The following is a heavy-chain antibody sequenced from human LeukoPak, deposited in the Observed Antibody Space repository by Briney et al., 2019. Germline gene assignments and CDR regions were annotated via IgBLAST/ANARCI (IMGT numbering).Heavy chain of an antibody. V-gene: IGHV1-46*01. D-gene: IGHD2-15*01. J-gene: IGHJ4*02. CDR2: INPSGGGT. Sequence: SGGSLRLSCAASGYTFTSFHMHWVRQAPGQGLEWMGIINPSGGGTSYPQKFQGRVTMTRDTSTSTVYMELSSLRSEDTAVYYCARAPHSSAGDNFDYWGQGTLVTVSS. CDR1: GYTFTSFH. CDR3: ARAPHSSAGDNFDY.